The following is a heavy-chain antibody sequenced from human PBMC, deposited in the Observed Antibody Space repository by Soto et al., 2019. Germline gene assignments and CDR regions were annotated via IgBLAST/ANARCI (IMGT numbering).Heavy chain of an antibody. D-gene: IGHD2-2*01. V-gene: IGHV1-18*01. Sequence: QVQLVQSGAEVKKPGASVKVSCKASGYTFTSYGISWVRQAPGQGLEWMGWISAYNGNTNYAQKLQGRVTMTTDTSTSTAYMELRSLRSDNTAVYYCARPKFVVVPAATGPGDYYYYMDVWGKGTTVTVSS. CDR2: ISAYNGNT. J-gene: IGHJ6*03. CDR1: GYTFTSYG. CDR3: ARPKFVVVPAATGPGDYYYYMDV.